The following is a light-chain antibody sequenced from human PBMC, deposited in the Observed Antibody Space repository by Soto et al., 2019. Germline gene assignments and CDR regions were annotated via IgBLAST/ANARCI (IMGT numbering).Light chain of an antibody. CDR1: SSDVADYNY. J-gene: IGLJ3*02. Sequence: QSALTQPPSASGSPGQSVTISCTGTSSDVADYNYVSWYQQYPGKSPKLMIYEVSKRPSGVPDRFSGSKSGNTASLTISGLQNEVEADYSCSSYAGSNNCVFGGGTQLTVL. CDR2: EVS. V-gene: IGLV2-8*01. CDR3: SSYAGSNNCV.